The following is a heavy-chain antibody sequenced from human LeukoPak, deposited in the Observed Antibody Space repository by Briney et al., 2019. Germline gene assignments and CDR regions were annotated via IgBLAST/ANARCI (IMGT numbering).Heavy chain of an antibody. Sequence: ASVKVSCKASGYTFTNYYMHRVRQAPGQGLEWMGIIDPSGGSTSYAQKFQGRVTMTSDTSTSTVYMELSSLRSEDTAMFYCARGLSLTDTSMAFWGQGTLVTVSS. V-gene: IGHV1-46*01. CDR2: IDPSGGST. CDR1: GYTFTNYY. D-gene: IGHD5-18*01. J-gene: IGHJ4*02. CDR3: ARGLSLTDTSMAF.